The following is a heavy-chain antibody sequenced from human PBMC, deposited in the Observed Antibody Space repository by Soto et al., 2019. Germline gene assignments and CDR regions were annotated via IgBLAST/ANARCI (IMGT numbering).Heavy chain of an antibody. Sequence: GGSLRLSCGASGFTFNGYWMSWVRQAPGKGLEWVAVIYYDGSNKYYADSVKGRFTISRDNSKNTLYLQMNSLRAGDTAVYYCARAFCTNGVCYYYFDYWGQGTLVTVSS. D-gene: IGHD2-8*01. CDR3: ARAFCTNGVCYYYFDY. V-gene: IGHV3-33*08. CDR2: IYYDGSNK. CDR1: GFTFNGYW. J-gene: IGHJ4*02.